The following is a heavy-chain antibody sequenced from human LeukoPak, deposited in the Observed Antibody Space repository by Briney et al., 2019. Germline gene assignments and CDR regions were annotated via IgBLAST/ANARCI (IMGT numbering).Heavy chain of an antibody. J-gene: IGHJ4*02. Sequence: GGSLRLSCAASGFTFSSYAMSWVRQAPGKGLEWVSAISGSGGSTYYADSVKGRFTISRDNSKNTLYLQMNSLRAEDAAVYYCAKVGVAYCGGDCYAEPFDYWGQGTLVTVSS. CDR3: AKVGVAYCGGDCYAEPFDY. D-gene: IGHD2-21*02. CDR2: ISGSGGST. V-gene: IGHV3-23*01. CDR1: GFTFSSYA.